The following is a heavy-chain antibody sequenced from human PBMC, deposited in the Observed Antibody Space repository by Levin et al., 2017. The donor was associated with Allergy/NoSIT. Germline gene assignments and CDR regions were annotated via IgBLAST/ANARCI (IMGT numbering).Heavy chain of an antibody. V-gene: IGHV3-30*18. J-gene: IGHJ4*02. CDR3: AKDRRANGYNSGFDY. CDR1: GFTFSSYG. Sequence: GGSLRLSCAASGFTFSSYGMHWVRQAPGKGLEWVAVISYDGSNKYYADSVKGRFTISRDNSKNTLYLQMNSLRAEDTAVYYCAKDRRANGYNSGFDYWGQGTLVTVSS. CDR2: ISYDGSNK. D-gene: IGHD5-24*01.